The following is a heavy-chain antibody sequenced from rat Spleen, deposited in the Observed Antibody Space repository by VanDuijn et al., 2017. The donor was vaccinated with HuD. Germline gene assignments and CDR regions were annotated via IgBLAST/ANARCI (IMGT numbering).Heavy chain of an antibody. CDR2: IWAGGTT. CDR3: ARHAYGGYEAFDY. Sequence: QVQLKESGPGLVQPSQTLSLICTVSGFSLISHSVHWVRQPPGKGLEWMGVIWAGGTTNYNSAVQSRLSISRDTSKSQLFLKVTSLQPEDTGTYYCARHAYGGYEAFDYWGQGVMVTVSS. D-gene: IGHD1-11*01. V-gene: IGHV2-72*01. CDR1: GFSLISHS. J-gene: IGHJ2*01.